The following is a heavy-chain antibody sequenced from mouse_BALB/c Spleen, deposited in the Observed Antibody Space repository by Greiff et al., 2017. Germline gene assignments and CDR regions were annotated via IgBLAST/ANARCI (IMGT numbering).Heavy chain of an antibody. CDR3: ARRGYATRYAMDY. Sequence: VQLKESGPELEKPGASVKISCKASGYSFTGYNMNWVKQSNGKSLEWIGNIDPYYGGTSYNQKFKGKATMTVDKSSSTAYMELARLTSEDSAIYYCARRGYATRYAMDYWGQGTSVTVSS. D-gene: IGHD1-1*01. J-gene: IGHJ4*01. V-gene: IGHV1S135*01. CDR2: IDPYYGGT. CDR1: GYSFTGYN.